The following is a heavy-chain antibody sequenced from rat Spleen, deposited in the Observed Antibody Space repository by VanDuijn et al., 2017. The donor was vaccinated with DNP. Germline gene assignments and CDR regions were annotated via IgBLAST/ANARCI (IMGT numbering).Heavy chain of an antibody. J-gene: IGHJ1*01. CDR2: ISASGGST. CDR3: ARHGRVTTVATYWYFDF. V-gene: IGHV5S23*01. CDR1: GFTFSNYY. Sequence: EVQLVESGGGLVQPGNSLKLSCAASGFTFSNYYMAWVRQAPKKGLEWVASISASGGSTYYRDSVKGRFTISRDNAKSTLYLQMDSLRSEDTATYFCARHGRVTTVATYWYFDFWGPGTMVTVSS. D-gene: IGHD1-3*01.